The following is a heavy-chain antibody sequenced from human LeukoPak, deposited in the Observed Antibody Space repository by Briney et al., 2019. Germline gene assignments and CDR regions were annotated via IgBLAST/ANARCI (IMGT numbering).Heavy chain of an antibody. CDR3: ARESTTGTHFDY. CDR2: INPNSGGT. J-gene: IGHJ4*02. D-gene: IGHD1-1*01. Sequence: GASVKVSCKASGYTFTGYYMHWVRQAPGQGLEWMGWINPNSGGTNYAQKFQGRVTMTRDTSISTAYMELSRLRSEDTAVYFCARESTTGTHFDYWGQGTLVTVSS. CDR1: GYTFTGYY. V-gene: IGHV1-2*02.